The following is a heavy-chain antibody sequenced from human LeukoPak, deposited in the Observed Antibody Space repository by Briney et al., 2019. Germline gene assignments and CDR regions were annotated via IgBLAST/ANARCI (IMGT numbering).Heavy chain of an antibody. Sequence: GGSLRLSCAASGFSISSHGMSWVRQAPGKGLEWVSSIITSSGYTYYADSVKGRFTISIDNAKNSLFLQINSLRAEDTALYYCARDQVLGAPATIRGYYYYYGMDVWGQGTTVTVSS. CDR1: GFSISSHG. CDR3: ARDQVLGAPATIRGYYYYYGMDV. CDR2: IITSSGYT. V-gene: IGHV3-21*01. J-gene: IGHJ6*02. D-gene: IGHD2-2*02.